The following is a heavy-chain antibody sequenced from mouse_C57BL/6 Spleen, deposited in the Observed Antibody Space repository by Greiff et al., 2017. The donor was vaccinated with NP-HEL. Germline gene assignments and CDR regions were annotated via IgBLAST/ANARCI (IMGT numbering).Heavy chain of an antibody. CDR3: ARHYLYYFDY. Sequence: VQLQQSGAELVKPGASVKMSCKASGYTFTSYWITWVKQRPGQGLEWIGDIYPGSGSTNYNEKFKSKATLTVDTSSSTAYMQLSSLTSEDSAVYYCARHYLYYFDYWGQCTTLTVSS. CDR2: IYPGSGST. D-gene: IGHD1-2*01. V-gene: IGHV1-55*01. CDR1: GYTFTSYW. J-gene: IGHJ2*01.